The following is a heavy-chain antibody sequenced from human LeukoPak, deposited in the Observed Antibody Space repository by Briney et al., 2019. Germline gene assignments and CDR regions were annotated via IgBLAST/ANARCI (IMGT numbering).Heavy chain of an antibody. V-gene: IGHV4-34*01. CDR1: GGSFSGYY. CDR3: ARRGALYDYYSYYMDV. J-gene: IGHJ6*03. CDR2: VNHSGST. Sequence: SETLSLTCAVYGGSFSGYYWNWIRQPPGKGLEWIGEVNHSGSTNYNPSLKSRVTISLDTSKKQFSLKLSSVTAADTAVYYCARRGALYDYYSYYMDVWGKGTTVTISS. D-gene: IGHD1-26*01.